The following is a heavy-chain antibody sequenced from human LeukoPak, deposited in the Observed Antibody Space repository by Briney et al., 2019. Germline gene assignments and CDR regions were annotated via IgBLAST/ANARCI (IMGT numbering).Heavy chain of an antibody. Sequence: GGSLRLSCAASGFTFSSYAMSCVRQAPGKGLEWVSAISGSGGSTYYADSVKGRFTISRDNSKNTLYLQMNSLRAEDTAVYYCAKRTTATTSPLGYWGQGTLVIVSS. V-gene: IGHV3-23*01. CDR3: AKRTTATTSPLGY. CDR1: GFTFSSYA. J-gene: IGHJ4*02. D-gene: IGHD4-17*01. CDR2: ISGSGGST.